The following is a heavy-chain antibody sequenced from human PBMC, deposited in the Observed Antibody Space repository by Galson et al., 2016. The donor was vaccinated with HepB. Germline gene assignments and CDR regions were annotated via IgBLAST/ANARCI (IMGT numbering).Heavy chain of an antibody. Sequence: AGWNWIRQSPSRGLEWLGRTFYRSNWQNDYAESVKSRITINPDTSKNQFSLQLNSVTPEDTAVYYCARSYLLGRGFGWWGQGTLVTVSS. CDR1: AG. D-gene: IGHD7-27*01. J-gene: IGHJ4*02. CDR2: TFYRSNWQN. CDR3: ARSYLLGRGFGW. V-gene: IGHV6-1*01.